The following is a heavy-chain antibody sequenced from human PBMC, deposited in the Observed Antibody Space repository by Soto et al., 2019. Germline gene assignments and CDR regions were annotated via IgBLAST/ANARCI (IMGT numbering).Heavy chain of an antibody. J-gene: IGHJ3*02. CDR1: GFTFSSYS. CDR3: ARGGTSLLLDAFDI. CDR2: ISSSSSYI. Sequence: LRLSCAASGFTFSSYSMNWVRQAPGKGLEWVSSISSSSSYIYYADSVKGRFTISRDNAKNSLYLQMNSLRAEDTAVYYCARGGTSLLLDAFDIWGQGTMVTVSS. V-gene: IGHV3-21*01. D-gene: IGHD3-22*01.